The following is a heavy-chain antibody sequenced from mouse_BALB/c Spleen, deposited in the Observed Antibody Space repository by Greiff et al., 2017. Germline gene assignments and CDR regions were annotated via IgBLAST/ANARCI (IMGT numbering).Heavy chain of an antibody. CDR1: GFTFSSYA. CDR2: ISSGGSYT. J-gene: IGHJ4*01. Sequence: DVQLVESGGGLVKPGGSLKLSCAASGFTFSSYAMSWVRQSPEKRLEWVAEISSGGSYTYYPDTVTGRFTISRDNAKNTLYLEMSSLRSEDTAMYYCATRYDDAMDYWGQGTSVTVSS. V-gene: IGHV5-9-4*01. CDR3: ATRYDDAMDY. D-gene: IGHD2-14*01.